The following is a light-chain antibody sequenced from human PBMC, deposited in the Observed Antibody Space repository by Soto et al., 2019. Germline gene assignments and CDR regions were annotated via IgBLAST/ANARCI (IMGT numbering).Light chain of an antibody. CDR3: QQYGSSPRFT. V-gene: IGKV3-20*01. CDR2: GAS. J-gene: IGKJ3*01. CDR1: QSVRSSY. Sequence: EIVLTQSPGTLSLSPGERATLACRASQSVRSSYLAWYQQKPGQAPRLLIYGASTRATGIPDRSSGSGSETDFTLTISRLEPEDFAVYYCQQYGSSPRFTFGPGTKVDIK.